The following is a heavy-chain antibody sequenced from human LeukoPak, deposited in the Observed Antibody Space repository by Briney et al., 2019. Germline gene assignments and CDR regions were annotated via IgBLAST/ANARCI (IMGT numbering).Heavy chain of an antibody. J-gene: IGHJ4*02. V-gene: IGHV3-48*02. Sequence: PGGSLRLSCAASGFTFRSYSMNWVRQTPGKGLEWVAYIRSSGSPIYYADSVKGRFTISRDNARNSLFLQMNSLRDEDTAVYYCARDPHSLDYWGPGTLVTVSS. CDR2: IRSSGSPI. CDR3: ARDPHSLDY. CDR1: GFTFRSYS.